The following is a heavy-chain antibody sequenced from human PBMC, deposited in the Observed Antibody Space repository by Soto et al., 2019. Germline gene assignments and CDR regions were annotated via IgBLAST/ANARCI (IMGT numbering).Heavy chain of an antibody. V-gene: IGHV1-69*01. J-gene: IGHJ6*02. D-gene: IGHD1-26*01. Sequence: QVQLVQSGAEVKKPGSSVKVSCKASGGTFSSYAISWVRQAPGQGLEWMGGSIPIFGTANYAQKFQGRVTITADESRRTAYMELNSLRSEYTAVYFCERGNRSNYFRGYCYGGDVWGQGTTVTVSS. CDR2: SIPIFGTA. CDR1: GGTFSSYA. CDR3: ERGNRSNYFRGYCYGGDV.